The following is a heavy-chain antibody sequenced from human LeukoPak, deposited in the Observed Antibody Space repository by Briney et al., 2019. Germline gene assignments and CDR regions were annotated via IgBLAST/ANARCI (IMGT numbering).Heavy chain of an antibody. V-gene: IGHV3-48*03. CDR3: ARDSWWRVTAERGIDAFDI. CDR2: ISSSGSTI. Sequence: PGGSLRLSCAGSGFIFYSYAMHWVRQAPGKGLEWVSYISSSGSTIYYADSVKGRFTISRDNAKNSLYLQMNSLRAEDTAVYYCARDSWWRVTAERGIDAFDIWGQGTMVTVSS. CDR1: GFIFYSYA. J-gene: IGHJ3*02. D-gene: IGHD2-8*02.